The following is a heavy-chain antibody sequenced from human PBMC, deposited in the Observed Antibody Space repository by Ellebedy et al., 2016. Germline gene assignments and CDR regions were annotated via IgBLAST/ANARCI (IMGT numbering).Heavy chain of an antibody. Sequence: GGSLRLSXAASGFTFSSYAMSWVRQAPGRGLEWVSAISGSGGSTYYADSVKGRFTISRDNSKNTLYLQMNSLRAEDTAVYYCAKGGTAMATAMGYFDLWGRGTLVTVSS. J-gene: IGHJ2*01. CDR3: AKGGTAMATAMGYFDL. V-gene: IGHV3-23*01. CDR2: ISGSGGST. CDR1: GFTFSSYA. D-gene: IGHD5-24*01.